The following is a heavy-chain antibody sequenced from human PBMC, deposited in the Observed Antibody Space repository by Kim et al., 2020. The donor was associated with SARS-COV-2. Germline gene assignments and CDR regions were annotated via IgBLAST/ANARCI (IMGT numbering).Heavy chain of an antibody. Sequence: GGSLRLSCAASGFTFSSYAMHWVRQAPGKGLEWVAVISYDGSNKYYADSVKGRFTISRDNSKNTLYLQMNSLRAEDTAVYYCARTYYGSGRGGWGRGGYFDYWGQGTLVTVSS. J-gene: IGHJ4*02. CDR2: ISYDGSNK. D-gene: IGHD3-10*01. CDR1: GFTFSSYA. V-gene: IGHV3-30*04. CDR3: ARTYYGSGRGGWGRGGYFDY.